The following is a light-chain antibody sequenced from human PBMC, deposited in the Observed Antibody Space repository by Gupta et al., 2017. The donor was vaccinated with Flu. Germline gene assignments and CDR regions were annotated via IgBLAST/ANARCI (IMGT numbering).Light chain of an antibody. V-gene: IGKV3-11*01. J-gene: IGKJ2*01. Sequence: EIVLTQSPATLSLSPGERATLSCRASQSVGTYLAWYQQKPGQTPRLLVYDASNRATGIPARFSGSGCGKDVTLTISSREQEDFAVYYCQKRSNCPPYTFGQGTXLEI. CDR2: DAS. CDR3: QKRSNCPPYT. CDR1: QSVGTY.